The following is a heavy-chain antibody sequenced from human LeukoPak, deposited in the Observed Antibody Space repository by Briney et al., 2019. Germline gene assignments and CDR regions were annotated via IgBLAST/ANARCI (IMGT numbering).Heavy chain of an antibody. CDR2: ISGSGGST. CDR1: GFTFSSYA. V-gene: IGHV3-23*01. D-gene: IGHD2-21*02. J-gene: IGHJ4*02. Sequence: GGSLRLSCAASGFTFSSYAMSWVRQAPGKGREWVSAISGSGGSTYYADSVKGRFTISRDNSKNTLYLQMNSLRAEDTAVYYCAKGPSVVVVTATSPTPYYFDYWGQGTLVTVSS. CDR3: AKGPSVVVVTATSPTPYYFDY.